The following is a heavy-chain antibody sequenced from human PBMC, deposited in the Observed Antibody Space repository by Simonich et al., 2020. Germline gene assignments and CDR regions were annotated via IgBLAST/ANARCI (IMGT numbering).Heavy chain of an antibody. CDR1: GFTFSSYG. Sequence: QVQLVESGGGVVQPGRSLRLSCAASGFTFSSYGMHWVRQAPGKGMEWVAVIWCDESNKYYADSVKGRFTISRDNSKNTLYLQMNSLRAEDTAVYYCARAYSSSWYNWFDPWGQGTLVTVSS. J-gene: IGHJ5*02. V-gene: IGHV3-33*01. CDR3: ARAYSSSWYNWFDP. CDR2: IWCDESNK. D-gene: IGHD6-13*01.